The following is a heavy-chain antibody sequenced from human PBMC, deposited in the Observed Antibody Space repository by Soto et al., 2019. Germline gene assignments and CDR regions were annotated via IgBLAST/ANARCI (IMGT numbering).Heavy chain of an antibody. CDR1: GGSISSYY. J-gene: IGHJ4*02. CDR2: IYASGVT. CDR3: ARTRGNYFDF. D-gene: IGHD3-16*01. V-gene: IGHV4-4*07. Sequence: SETLSLTCTVSGGSISSYYWSWIRQPAGKGLDWIGRIYASGVTNYNPSLKSRVTMSVDTSKNQFSLKLSSVTAAGTAVYYCARTRGNYFDFWGQGTLVTVSS.